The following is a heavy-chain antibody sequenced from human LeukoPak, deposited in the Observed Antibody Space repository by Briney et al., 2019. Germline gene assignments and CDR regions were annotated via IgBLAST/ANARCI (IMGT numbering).Heavy chain of an antibody. CDR1: GYTFTGYY. J-gene: IGHJ4*02. CDR2: INPNSGGA. D-gene: IGHD2-2*01. Sequence: ASVKVSCKASGYTFTGYYMHWVRQAPGQGLEWMGWINPNSGGANYAQKFQGRVTMTRDTSISTAYMELSRLRSDDTAVYYCARGTIVVVPAARYYFDYWGQGTLVTVSS. V-gene: IGHV1-2*02. CDR3: ARGTIVVVPAARYYFDY.